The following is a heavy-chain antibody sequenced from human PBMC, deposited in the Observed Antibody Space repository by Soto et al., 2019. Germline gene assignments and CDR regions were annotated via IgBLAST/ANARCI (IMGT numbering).Heavy chain of an antibody. CDR2: IVVGSGNT. Sequence: QMQLVQSGPEVKKPGTSVKVSCKASGFTFTSSAVQWVRQARGQRLEWIGWIVVGSGNTNYAQKFQERVTITRDMSTSTAYMELSSLRSEDTAVYYCAADWADREVGKYSSSPGVGGFDYWGQGTLVTVSS. V-gene: IGHV1-58*01. D-gene: IGHD6-6*01. CDR3: AADWADREVGKYSSSPGVGGFDY. J-gene: IGHJ4*02. CDR1: GFTFTSSA.